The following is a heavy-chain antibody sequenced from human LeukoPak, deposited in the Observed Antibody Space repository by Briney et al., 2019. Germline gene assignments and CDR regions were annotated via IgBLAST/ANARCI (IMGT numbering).Heavy chain of an antibody. D-gene: IGHD5-12*01. V-gene: IGHV3-33*01. CDR2: IWYDGSNK. CDR1: GFTFSSYG. J-gene: IGHJ5*02. CDR3: ARRYSGYSGFDP. Sequence: GGSLRLSCAASGFTFSSYGMRWVRQAPGKGLEWVAVIWYDGSNKYYADSVKGRLTISRDNAKNSLYLQMNSLRAEDTAVYYCARRYSGYSGFDPWGQGTLVTVSS.